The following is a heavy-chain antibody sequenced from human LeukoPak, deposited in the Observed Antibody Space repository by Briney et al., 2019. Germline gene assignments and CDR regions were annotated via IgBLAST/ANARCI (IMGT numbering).Heavy chain of an antibody. CDR1: GFTFTSSA. D-gene: IGHD2-8*01. CDR3: AAERYCTNGVCYDYYYGMDV. V-gene: IGHV1-58*02. Sequence: SVKVCCKASGFTFTSSAMQWVRQARGQRLEWIGWIVVGSGNTNYAQKFQERVTITRDMSTSTAYMELSSLRSEDTAVYYCAAERYCTNGVCYDYYYGMDVWGQGTTVTVSS. CDR2: IVVGSGNT. J-gene: IGHJ6*02.